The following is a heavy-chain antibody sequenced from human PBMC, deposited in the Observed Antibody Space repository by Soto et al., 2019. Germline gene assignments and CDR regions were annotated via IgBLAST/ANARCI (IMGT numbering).Heavy chain of an antibody. J-gene: IGHJ6*02. D-gene: IGHD2-2*01. V-gene: IGHV3-74*03. CDR2: INSDGSTT. CDR3: ATDGIYAQII. Sequence: RRLSCTASGLSFSNTWMHWVRQAPGKGLVWVSHINSDGSTTTYADSVKGRFTISRDNTKNTVYLQMNSLRADDTAVYHCATDGIYAQIIWDQGTTENASS. CDR1: GLSFSNTW.